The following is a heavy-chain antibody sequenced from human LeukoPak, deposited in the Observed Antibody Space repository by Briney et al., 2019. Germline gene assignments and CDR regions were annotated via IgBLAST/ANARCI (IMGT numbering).Heavy chain of an antibody. Sequence: PSETLSLTCTVSGGSISSSSYYWGWIRQPPGKGLEWIGSVYYTGASYYNPSLKSRVTISIDTSKNHFSLKLSSVTAADTAVYYCARAMDSSGYSSYFDYWGQGTLVTVSS. CDR1: GGSISSSSYY. V-gene: IGHV4-39*07. J-gene: IGHJ4*02. CDR2: VYYTGAS. CDR3: ARAMDSSGYSSYFDY. D-gene: IGHD3-22*01.